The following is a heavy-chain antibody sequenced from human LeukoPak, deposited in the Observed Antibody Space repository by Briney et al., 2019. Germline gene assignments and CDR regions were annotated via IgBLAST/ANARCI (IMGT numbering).Heavy chain of an antibody. CDR3: ARLGKDCSSTSCYLRAIDY. Sequence: GGSLRLSCAASGFTFSDYYMSWIRQAPGKGLEWVSYISSSSSYTNYADSVKGRLTISRDNAKNSLYLQMNSLRAEDTAVYYCARLGKDCSSTSCYLRAIDYWGQGTLVTVSS. V-gene: IGHV3-11*06. CDR1: GFTFSDYY. D-gene: IGHD2-2*01. J-gene: IGHJ4*02. CDR2: ISSSSSYT.